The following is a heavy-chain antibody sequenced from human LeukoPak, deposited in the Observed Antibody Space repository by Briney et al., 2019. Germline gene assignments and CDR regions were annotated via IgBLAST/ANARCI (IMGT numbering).Heavy chain of an antibody. CDR1: GFTFSDYE. CDR3: AGQLQEGFDY. V-gene: IGHV3-48*03. CDR2: ISSSASII. J-gene: IGHJ4*02. D-gene: IGHD2-2*01. Sequence: GGSLRLSCAASGFTFSDYEMNWVRQAPGKGLEWVSYISSSASIIYYSDSVKGRFTISRDNSKNSLYLQMNSLRAEDTAVYYCAGQLQEGFDYWGQGTLVTVSS.